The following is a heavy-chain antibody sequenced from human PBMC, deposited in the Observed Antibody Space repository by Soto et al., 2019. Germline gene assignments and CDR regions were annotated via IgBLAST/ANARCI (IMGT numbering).Heavy chain of an antibody. CDR2: ISAYNGNT. Sequence: ASVKLSCKASGYTFTSYGISWVRQAPGQGLEWMGWISAYNGNTNYAQKLQGRVTMTTDTSTSTAYMELRSLRSDDTAVYYCARAQGYDFWSGYYPPVGYYGMDVWGQGTTVTVS. CDR3: ARAQGYDFWSGYYPPVGYYGMDV. CDR1: GYTFTSYG. J-gene: IGHJ6*02. V-gene: IGHV1-18*01. D-gene: IGHD3-3*01.